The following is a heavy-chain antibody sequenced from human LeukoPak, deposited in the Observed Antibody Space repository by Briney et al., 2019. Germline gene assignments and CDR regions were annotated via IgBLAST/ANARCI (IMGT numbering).Heavy chain of an antibody. CDR2: SNSDGSST. D-gene: IGHD6-19*01. V-gene: IGHV3-74*01. CDR3: ARGAGIYYTTGWTGWFDP. J-gene: IGHJ5*02. CDR1: GFTFSIYT. Sequence: GGSLRLSCAASGFTFSIYTIHWVRQAPGKGLEWVSRSNSDGSSTVYADSVKGRFTISRDNAKNTLYLQMNSLRAEDTAVYYCARGAGIYYTTGWTGWFDPWGQGTLVTVTS.